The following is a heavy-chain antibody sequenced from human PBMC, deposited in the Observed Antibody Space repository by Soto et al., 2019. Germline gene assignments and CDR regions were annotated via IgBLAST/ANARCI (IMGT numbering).Heavy chain of an antibody. CDR1: GYTFTIYG. J-gene: IGHJ4*02. V-gene: IGHV1-18*04. CDR2: ISGYNGNT. D-gene: IGHD3-22*01. CDR3: ARVDYDDSSGYCGY. Sequence: QVQLVQSGAEVKKPGASVKVSCKASGYTFTIYGISWVRQAPGQGLEWMGWISGYNGNTDYAQNLQDRVTLTADASTSSVYMELRSLRFDDTAVYYRARVDYDDSSGYCGYWGQGTPMTVSS.